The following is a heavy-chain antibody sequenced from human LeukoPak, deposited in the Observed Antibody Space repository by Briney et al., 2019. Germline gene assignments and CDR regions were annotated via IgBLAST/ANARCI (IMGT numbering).Heavy chain of an antibody. V-gene: IGHV3-53*01. Sequence: GRSLRLSCATSGFTFSSYGMHWVRQAPGKGLEWASVIYSGGSTYYADSVKGRFTISRDNSKNTLYLQMNSLRAEDTAVYYCAREDSRGWFDPWGQGTLVTVSS. CDR1: GFTFSSYG. CDR3: AREDSRGWFDP. CDR2: IYSGGST. D-gene: IGHD6-13*01. J-gene: IGHJ5*02.